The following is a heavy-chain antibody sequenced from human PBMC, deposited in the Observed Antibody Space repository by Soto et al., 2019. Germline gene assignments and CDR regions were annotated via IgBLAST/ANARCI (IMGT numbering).Heavy chain of an antibody. Sequence: GGSLRLSCAASGFTFSSYAMSWVRQAPGKGLEWVSAISGSGGSTYYADSVKGRFTISRDNSKNTLYLQMNSLRAEDTAVYYCARDIGCSSTSCYAGYYYYGMDVWGQGTTVTVSS. D-gene: IGHD2-2*01. V-gene: IGHV3-23*01. CDR1: GFTFSSYA. CDR2: ISGSGGST. CDR3: ARDIGCSSTSCYAGYYYYGMDV. J-gene: IGHJ6*02.